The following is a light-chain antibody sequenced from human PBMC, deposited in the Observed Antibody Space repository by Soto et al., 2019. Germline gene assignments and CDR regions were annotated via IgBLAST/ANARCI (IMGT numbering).Light chain of an antibody. Sequence: QAVVTQPPSVSGAPGQRVTISCTGSSSNIGAGYDVHWYQQLPGTAPKLLIYGNNNRPSGVPDRFPGSKSGTSASLAIIGLQAEDEADYYCQSYDSSLSGVLFGGGTKLTVL. J-gene: IGLJ2*01. CDR1: SSNIGAGYD. CDR3: QSYDSSLSGVL. CDR2: GNN. V-gene: IGLV1-40*01.